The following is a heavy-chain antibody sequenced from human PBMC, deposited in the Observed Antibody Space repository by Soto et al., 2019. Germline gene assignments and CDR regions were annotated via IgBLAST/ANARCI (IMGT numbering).Heavy chain of an antibody. D-gene: IGHD3-3*01. Sequence: GGSLRLSCAASGFTFSAYAIHWVRQAPGKGLEWVALISYDTSNKWYADSVKGRFTISRDNSKNTLYLQMNNLRPDDTAVYYCARGPTYDFWNGFYYWGQGTLVTVSS. CDR2: ISYDTSNK. CDR1: GFTFSAYA. J-gene: IGHJ4*02. V-gene: IGHV3-30-3*01. CDR3: ARGPTYDFWNGFYY.